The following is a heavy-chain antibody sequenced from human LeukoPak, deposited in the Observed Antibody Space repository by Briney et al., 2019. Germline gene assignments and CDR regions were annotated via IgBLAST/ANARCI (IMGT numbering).Heavy chain of an antibody. CDR3: ARGQFQRDH. D-gene: IGHD5-24*01. V-gene: IGHV4-34*01. CDR2: INHSGRT. CDR1: GVSFSGYF. Sequence: SETLSLTCAVYGVSFSGYFWSWIRQPPGKGLEWIGEINHSGRTNYNPSLKSRVTMSVDTSKNQFSLNLNSVTAADTAVYYCARGQFQRDHWGQGTLVTVSS. J-gene: IGHJ4*02.